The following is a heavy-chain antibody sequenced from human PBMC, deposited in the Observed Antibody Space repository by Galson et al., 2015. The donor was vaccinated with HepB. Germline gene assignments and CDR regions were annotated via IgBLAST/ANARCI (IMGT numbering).Heavy chain of an antibody. CDR3: AKSADIVVVWAGYGMDV. CDR1: GFTFSSYA. V-gene: IGHV3-23*01. Sequence: SLRLSCAASGFTFSSYAMSWVRQAPGKGLEWVSAISGSGGSTYYADSVKGRFTISRDNSKNTLYLQMNSLRAEDTAVYYCAKSADIVVVWAGYGMDVWGQGTTVTVSS. CDR2: ISGSGGST. D-gene: IGHD2-15*01. J-gene: IGHJ6*02.